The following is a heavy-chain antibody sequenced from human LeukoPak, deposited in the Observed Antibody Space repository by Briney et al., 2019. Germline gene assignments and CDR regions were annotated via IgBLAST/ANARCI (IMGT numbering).Heavy chain of an antibody. Sequence: SETLSLTCAVSGGCISSYYWSWIRQPPGKGLEWIGYIYYSGSTNYNPSLKSRVTISVDTSKNQFSLKLSSVTAADTAVYYCARLWFGQDAFDIWGQGTMVTVSS. CDR1: GGCISSYY. CDR2: IYYSGST. D-gene: IGHD3-10*01. CDR3: ARLWFGQDAFDI. J-gene: IGHJ3*02. V-gene: IGHV4-59*01.